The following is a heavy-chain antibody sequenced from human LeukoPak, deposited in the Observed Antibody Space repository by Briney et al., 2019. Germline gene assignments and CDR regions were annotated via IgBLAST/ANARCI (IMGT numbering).Heavy chain of an antibody. V-gene: IGHV3-23*01. Sequence: GGSLRLSCAASGFTFSSYAMSWVRQAPGKGLEWVSAISGSGGSTYYADSVKGRFTISRDNSKNTLYLQMNSLGAEDTAVYYCAKDPRMVPGVIGPVWGQGTLVTVSS. CDR1: GFTFSSYA. J-gene: IGHJ4*02. CDR2: ISGSGGST. D-gene: IGHD3-10*01. CDR3: AKDPRMVPGVIGPV.